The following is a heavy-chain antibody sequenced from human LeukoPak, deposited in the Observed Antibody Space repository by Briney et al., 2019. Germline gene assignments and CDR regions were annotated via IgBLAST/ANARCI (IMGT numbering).Heavy chain of an antibody. Sequence: SETLSLTCTVSGGSISSYSWSWMRQPPGKGLEGIGFIYYSGSTNYNPSLKSRVTISVETSKKQISLKMISVPAEDTAVYYCARHGSLRGLYYYMDVWGKGTTVTVSS. CDR1: GGSISSYS. CDR3: ARHGSLRGLYYYMDV. V-gene: IGHV4-59*08. D-gene: IGHD3-10*01. CDR2: IYYSGST. J-gene: IGHJ6*03.